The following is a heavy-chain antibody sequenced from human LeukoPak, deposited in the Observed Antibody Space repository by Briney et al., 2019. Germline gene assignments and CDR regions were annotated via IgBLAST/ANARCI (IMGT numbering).Heavy chain of an antibody. J-gene: IGHJ4*02. CDR1: GFIFSNYA. D-gene: IGHD3-10*01. CDR2: LYSGGSE. Sequence: GGSLRLSCAASGFIFSNYAMTWVRQAPGKGLEWVSVLYSGGSEYYEDSVKGRFTISRDNSKNTLFLQMNSLRPEDTAVYYCVRSVFGSPDYWGQGTLVTVSS. CDR3: VRSVFGSPDY. V-gene: IGHV3-53*01.